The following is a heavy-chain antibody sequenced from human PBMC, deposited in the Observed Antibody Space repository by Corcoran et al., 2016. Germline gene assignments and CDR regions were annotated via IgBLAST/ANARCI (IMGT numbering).Heavy chain of an antibody. Sequence: EVQLVESGGGLVKPGRSLRLSCTVSGFTFGDCAVSWFRQAPGKGLEWVGFIRSKANDATPQYAASVNGRFTISRDDSKSIAYLQMNSLKTEDTAVYYCARGGDGYNFYLDHGGQGTLVTVSS. CDR1: GFTFGDCA. D-gene: IGHD5-12*01. J-gene: IGHJ4*02. V-gene: IGHV3-49*05. CDR2: IRSKANDATP. CDR3: ARGGDGYNFYLDH.